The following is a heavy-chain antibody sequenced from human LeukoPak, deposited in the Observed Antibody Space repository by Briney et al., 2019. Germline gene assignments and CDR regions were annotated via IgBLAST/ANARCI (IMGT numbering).Heavy chain of an antibody. CDR2: ISSSSSYI. CDR1: GFTFGDYA. D-gene: IGHD5-12*01. V-gene: IGHV3-21*01. Sequence: GGSLRLSCTASGFTFGDYAMSWVRQAPGRGLEWVSSISSSSSYIYYADSVKGRFTISRDNAKNSQYLQMNSLRAEDTAVYYCARDPWTNSDYDGFDYWGQGTLVTVSS. CDR3: ARDPWTNSDYDGFDY. J-gene: IGHJ4*02.